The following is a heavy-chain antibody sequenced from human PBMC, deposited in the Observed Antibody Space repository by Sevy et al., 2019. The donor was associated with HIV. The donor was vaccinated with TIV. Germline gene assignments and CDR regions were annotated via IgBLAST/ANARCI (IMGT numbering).Heavy chain of an antibody. D-gene: IGHD3-3*01. CDR3: AREKTILEGRYGMDV. V-gene: IGHV3-21*01. J-gene: IGHJ6*02. CDR1: GFTFSTYN. Sequence: GGSLRLSCATSGFTFSTYNMNWVRQAPGKGLEWVSSISSGSGFIFYAASVKGRFTIPIDNAKNSPDLQMNSRRAEDAAVYYCAREKTILEGRYGMDVWGQGTTVTVSS. CDR2: ISSGSGFI.